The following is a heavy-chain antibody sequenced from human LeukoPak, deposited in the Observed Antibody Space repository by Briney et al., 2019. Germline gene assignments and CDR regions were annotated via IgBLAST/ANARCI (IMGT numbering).Heavy chain of an antibody. Sequence: PGGSLRLSCAASGFTFSSYAMSWVRQAPGKGLEWVSAISGSGGSTYYADSVKSRFTISRDNSKNTLYLQMNSLRAEDTAVYYCARTMVRGVMRNPCFDYWGQGTLVTVSS. CDR1: GFTFSSYA. D-gene: IGHD3-10*01. CDR2: ISGSGGST. J-gene: IGHJ4*02. V-gene: IGHV3-23*01. CDR3: ARTMVRGVMRNPCFDY.